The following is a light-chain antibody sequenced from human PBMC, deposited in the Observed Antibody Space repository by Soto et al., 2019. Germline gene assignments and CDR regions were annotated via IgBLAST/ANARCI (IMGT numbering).Light chain of an antibody. CDR1: QDISTF. CDR2: DAS. CDR3: QQYDDLPIT. V-gene: IGKV1-33*01. J-gene: IGKJ5*01. Sequence: TQSPSSLFASVGERVTITCRASQDISTFLNWYQQKPGKAPKVLIYDASNLQTGVPSRFSGRGSGTDFTFTINSLQPDDSGTYYCQQYDDLPITFGQGTRLEIK.